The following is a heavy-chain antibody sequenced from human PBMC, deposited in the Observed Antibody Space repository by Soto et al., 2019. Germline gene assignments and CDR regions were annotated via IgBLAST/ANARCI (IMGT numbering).Heavy chain of an antibody. J-gene: IGHJ4*02. CDR2: IIPILGTA. CDR1: GGTFSSYA. Sequence: GASVKVSCKASGGTFSSYAISWVRQAPGQGLEWMGGIIPILGTANYAQKFQGRVTITADESTSTAYMELSSLRSEDTAVYYCAGQRAQNSGRYRNLAPCDYWGQGTLVTVSS. CDR3: AGQRAQNSGRYRNLAPCDY. V-gene: IGHV1-69*13. D-gene: IGHD1-26*01.